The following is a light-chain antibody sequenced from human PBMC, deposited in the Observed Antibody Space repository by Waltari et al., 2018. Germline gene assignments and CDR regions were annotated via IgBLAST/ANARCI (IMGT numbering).Light chain of an antibody. J-gene: IGKJ2*01. CDR3: QQYYSTLYT. Sequence: DIVMTQSPDSLAVSLGERATINCKSSQSVLHSSNNKNYLAWYQQKPGQPPNLLIYWASTRESGVPDRFSGSGSGTDFTLTISSLLAEDVAVYYCQQYYSTLYTFGQGTKLEIK. CDR2: WAS. V-gene: IGKV4-1*01. CDR1: QSVLHSSNNKNY.